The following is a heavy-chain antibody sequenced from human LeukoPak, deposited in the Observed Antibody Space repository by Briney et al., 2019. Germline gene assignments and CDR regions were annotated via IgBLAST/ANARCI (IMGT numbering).Heavy chain of an antibody. J-gene: IGHJ5*02. D-gene: IGHD1-26*01. V-gene: IGHV4-59*02. Sequence: SETLSLTCTVSGGSVSDYYWNWIRQPPGRGLEWIGSVSYSGGTNYNPSFKSRVTMSTDTSKNQFSLRLSSVTAADTAIYYCAKAEWELLNWFDPWGQGTQVT. CDR2: VSYSGGT. CDR1: GGSVSDYY. CDR3: AKAEWELLNWFDP.